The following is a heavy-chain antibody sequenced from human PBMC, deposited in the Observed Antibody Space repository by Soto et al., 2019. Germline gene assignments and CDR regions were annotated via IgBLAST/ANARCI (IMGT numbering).Heavy chain of an antibody. V-gene: IGHV4-34*01. Sequence: QVQLQQWGAGLLKPSETLSLTCAVYGGSFSGYYWSWIRQPPGKGLEWIGEINHSGSTNYNPSLKSRVTISVDTSKIQFSLKLSSVTAADTAVYYCARSEVSSSSSFSEYWGQGTLVTVSS. D-gene: IGHD6-6*01. CDR3: ARSEVSSSSSFSEY. J-gene: IGHJ4*02. CDR1: GGSFSGYY. CDR2: INHSGST.